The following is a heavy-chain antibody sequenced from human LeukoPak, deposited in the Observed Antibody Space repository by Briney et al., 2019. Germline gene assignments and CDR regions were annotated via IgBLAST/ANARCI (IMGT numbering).Heavy chain of an antibody. CDR1: GFTFSSYA. CDR2: ISGGGGST. V-gene: IGHV3-23*01. J-gene: IGHJ4*02. D-gene: IGHD3-22*01. Sequence: PGGSLRLSCAASGFTFSSYAMSWVRQAPGKGLEWVSAISGGGGSTYYADSVKGRFTISRDNSKNTLYLQMNSLRAEDTAVYYCAGSGYYSQDFDYWGQGTLVTVSS. CDR3: AGSGYYSQDFDY.